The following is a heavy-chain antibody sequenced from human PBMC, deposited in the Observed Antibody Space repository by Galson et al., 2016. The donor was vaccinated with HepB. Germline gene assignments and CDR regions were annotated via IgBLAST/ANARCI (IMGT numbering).Heavy chain of an antibody. Sequence: SVKVSCKASGYTFITYGINWVRQAPGQGLEWMGWISANNGNTNYAKELQGRVTMTTDTSTSTAYMELRSLTSDDTAVYFCARGDRFGDYVEPFDYWGQGALVTVSS. D-gene: IGHD4-17*01. J-gene: IGHJ4*02. V-gene: IGHV1-18*01. CDR1: GYTFITYG. CDR3: ARGDRFGDYVEPFDY. CDR2: ISANNGNT.